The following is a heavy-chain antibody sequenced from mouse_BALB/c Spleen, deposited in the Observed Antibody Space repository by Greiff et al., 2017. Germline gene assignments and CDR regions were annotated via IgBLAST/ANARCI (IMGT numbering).Heavy chain of an antibody. Sequence: EVQLQESGPELVKPGASMKISCKASGYSFTGYTMNWVKQSHGKNLEWIGLIYPYNGGTSYNQKFKGKATLTVDKSSSTAYMALLSLTSEDSAVYYCARRDDGYPPYAMDDWGQGTSGTVSS. CDR3: ARRDDGYPPYAMDD. CDR2: IYPYNGGT. J-gene: IGHJ4*01. CDR1: GYSFTGYT. D-gene: IGHD2-3*01. V-gene: IGHV1-31*01.